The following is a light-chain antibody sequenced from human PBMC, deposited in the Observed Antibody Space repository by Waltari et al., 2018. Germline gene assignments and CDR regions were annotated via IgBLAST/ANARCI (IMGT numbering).Light chain of an antibody. CDR3: CSFTATHTLL. V-gene: IGLV2-14*03. CDR1: NNDVGASKF. J-gene: IGLJ2*01. Sequence: QSALTQPASVSGSPGQSITISCTGTNNDVGASKFVSWYQQHPGRAPQRMTYDVTERPSGISYRFSGSKSANTASLTISGLLPEDEAIYYCCSFTATHTLLFGGGTTVTVL. CDR2: DVT.